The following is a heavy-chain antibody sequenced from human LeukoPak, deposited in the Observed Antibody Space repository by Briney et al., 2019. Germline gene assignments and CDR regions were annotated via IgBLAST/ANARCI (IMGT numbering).Heavy chain of an antibody. Sequence: GGSLRLSCAASGFTFSSYAMSWVRQAPGKGLEWVGRSRNEPNGYTTEYAASVKGRFTISRDDSKNSLSLQMNSLKSEDAAVYYCARGGFCSGGSCLSDYYGLDVWGQGTTVTVSS. V-gene: IGHV3-72*01. CDR2: SRNEPNGYTT. CDR3: ARGGFCSGGSCLSDYYGLDV. D-gene: IGHD2-15*01. CDR1: GFTFSSYA. J-gene: IGHJ6*02.